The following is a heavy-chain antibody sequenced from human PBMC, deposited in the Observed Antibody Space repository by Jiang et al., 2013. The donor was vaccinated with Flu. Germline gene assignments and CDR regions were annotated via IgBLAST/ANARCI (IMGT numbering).Heavy chain of an antibody. CDR3: ARVSQYCSLGTCYRYYFQMDV. V-gene: IGHV5-51*01. J-gene: IGHJ6*03. CDR2: IYPGDSDT. D-gene: IGHD3/OR15-3a*01. Sequence: QLLESGAEMKKPGESLRISCKASGYGFTNHWIAWVRQLPGKGLEYMGIIYPGDSDTRYSPSFQGQVTISAEKSISAAYLQWSSLKASDTAMYYCARVSQYCSLGTCYRYYFQMDVWGKGTPVTVSS. CDR1: GYGFTNHW.